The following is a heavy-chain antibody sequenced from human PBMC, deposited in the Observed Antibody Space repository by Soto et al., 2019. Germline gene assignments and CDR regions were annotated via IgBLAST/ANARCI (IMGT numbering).Heavy chain of an antibody. CDR1: GFTFSSYA. Sequence: GGSLRLSCAASGFTFSSYAMSWVRQAPGKGLEWVSVISGSGDSTYYADSVKGRFTISRDNSMNTLYLQMNSLGAEDTAVYYCAKSAPAAAGTELLDYWGQGTLDTVSS. V-gene: IGHV3-23*01. D-gene: IGHD6-13*01. CDR2: ISGSGDST. J-gene: IGHJ4*02. CDR3: AKSAPAAAGTELLDY.